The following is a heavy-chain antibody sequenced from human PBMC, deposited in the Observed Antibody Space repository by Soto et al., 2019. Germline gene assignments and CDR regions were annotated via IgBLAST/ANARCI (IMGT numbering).Heavy chain of an antibody. J-gene: IGHJ6*02. CDR1: GGTFSSYA. CDR2: IIPIFGTA. V-gene: IGHV1-69*06. D-gene: IGHD3-3*01. Sequence: SVKVSCKASGGTFSSYAISWVRQAPGQGLEWMGGIIPIFGTANYAQKFQGRVTITADKSTSTAYMELSSLRSEDTAVYYCAKDSARDFWSGFSGLDVWGQGTTVTVSS. CDR3: AKDSARDFWSGFSGLDV.